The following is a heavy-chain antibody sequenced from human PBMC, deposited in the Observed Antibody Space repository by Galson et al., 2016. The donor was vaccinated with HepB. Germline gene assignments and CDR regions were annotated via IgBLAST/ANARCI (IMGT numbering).Heavy chain of an antibody. D-gene: IGHD3-10*01. J-gene: IGHJ4*02. Sequence: SLRLSCAASGFIVSDNDMTWVRQAPGKGLEWVAIFRSGGDKSYAESVKGRFIISRDNSKNTIYLQMNSLRAEDTAIYYCAGGRVRNNWGQGTLVTVSS. V-gene: IGHV3-53*01. CDR3: AGGRVRNN. CDR1: GFIVSDND. CDR2: FRSGGDK.